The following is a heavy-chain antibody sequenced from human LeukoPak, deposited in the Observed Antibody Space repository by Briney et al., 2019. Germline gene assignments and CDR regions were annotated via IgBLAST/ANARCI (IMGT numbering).Heavy chain of an antibody. Sequence: GGSLRLSCAASGFTFSSYAMHWVRQAPGKGLEWVAVISYDGSNKYYADSVKGRFTISRDNSKNTLYLQMNSLRAEDTAVYYCAKDRWDIVVVPAAIRSTEYYYYYYGMDVWGQGTTVTVSS. CDR3: AKDRWDIVVVPAAIRSTEYYYYYYGMDV. V-gene: IGHV3-30-3*01. CDR1: GFTFSSYA. CDR2: ISYDGSNK. D-gene: IGHD2-2*01. J-gene: IGHJ6*02.